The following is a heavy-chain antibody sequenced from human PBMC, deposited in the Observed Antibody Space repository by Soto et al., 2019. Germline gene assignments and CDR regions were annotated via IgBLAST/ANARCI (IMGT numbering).Heavy chain of an antibody. Sequence: SETLSLTCTVSGGSISSGGYYWSWIRQHPGKGLEWIGYIYYSGSTYYNPSLKSRVTISVDTSKNQFSLKLGSVTAADTAVYYCARSVGSSSPAWFDPWGQGTLVTVSS. J-gene: IGHJ5*02. V-gene: IGHV4-31*03. D-gene: IGHD6-13*01. CDR1: GGSISSGGYY. CDR2: IYYSGST. CDR3: ARSVGSSSPAWFDP.